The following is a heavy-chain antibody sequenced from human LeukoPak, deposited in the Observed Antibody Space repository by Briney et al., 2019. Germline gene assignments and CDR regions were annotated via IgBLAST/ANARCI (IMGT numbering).Heavy chain of an antibody. J-gene: IGHJ5*02. V-gene: IGHV3-30-3*01. CDR1: GFTFNNYA. D-gene: IGHD3-10*01. CDR2: ISYDGSDK. Sequence: GRSLRLSCAASGFTFNNYAIHWVRQAPDKGLEWVAVISYDGSDKFYADSVKGRVTISRDNSKNTLYSQMNSLRTEDTAIYYCARDQGPYYYGSGNHWFDPWGQGTLVTVSS. CDR3: ARDQGPYYYGSGNHWFDP.